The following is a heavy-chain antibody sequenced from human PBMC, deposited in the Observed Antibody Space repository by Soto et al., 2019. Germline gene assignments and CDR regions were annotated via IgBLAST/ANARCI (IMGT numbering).Heavy chain of an antibody. J-gene: IGHJ5*02. V-gene: IGHV4-30-2*01. D-gene: IGHD3-10*01. CDR2: IYHSGST. CDR1: GGSISSGGYS. Sequence: SETLSLTCAVSGGSISSGGYSWSWIRQPPGKGLEWIGYIYHSGSTYYNPSLKSRVTISVDRSKNQFSLKLSSVTAADTAVYYCARGLGELLWFGGPPLPWFALWSQGTLITGSS. CDR3: ARGLGELLWFGGPPLPWFAL.